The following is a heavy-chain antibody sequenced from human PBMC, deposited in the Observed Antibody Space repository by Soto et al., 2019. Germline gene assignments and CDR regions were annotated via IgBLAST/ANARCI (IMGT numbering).Heavy chain of an antibody. CDR1: GYTFTSYA. D-gene: IGHD3-22*01. CDR3: ARARSQGYYYDSSGYDYYFDY. Sequence: DSVKVSCKASGYTFTSYAMHWVRQAPGQRLEWMGWINAGNGNTKYSQKFQGRVTITRDTSASTAYMELSSLRSEDTAVYYCARARSQGYYYDSSGYDYYFDYWGQGTLVTGSS. J-gene: IGHJ4*02. V-gene: IGHV1-3*01. CDR2: INAGNGNT.